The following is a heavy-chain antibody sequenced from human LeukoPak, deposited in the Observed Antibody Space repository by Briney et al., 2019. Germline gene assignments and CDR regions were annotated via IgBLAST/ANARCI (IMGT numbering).Heavy chain of an antibody. CDR1: GGSISSSSYY. CDR2: IYYSGTT. CDR3: ARIVVALTYYYYMDV. V-gene: IGHV4-39*01. Sequence: SETLSLTCTVSGGSISSSSYYWGWLRQPPGKGLEWLGSIYYSGTTYYNPSLKSRVTISVDTSKNQFSLKLSSVTAADTAVYYCARIVVALTYYYYMDVWGKGATVTVSS. J-gene: IGHJ6*03. D-gene: IGHD3-22*01.